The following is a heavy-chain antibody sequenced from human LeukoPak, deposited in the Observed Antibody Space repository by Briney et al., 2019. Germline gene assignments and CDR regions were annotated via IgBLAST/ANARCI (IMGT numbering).Heavy chain of an antibody. D-gene: IGHD3-10*01. CDR2: MNPNSGNT. V-gene: IGHV1-8*01. J-gene: IGHJ4*02. CDR3: ARGLGRVRFGEYYFDY. CDR1: GYTFTSYD. Sequence: ASVKVSCKASGYTFTSYDINWVRQATGQGLAWMGWMNPNSGNTGYAQKFQGRVTMTRNTSISTAYMELSSLRSEDTAVYYCARGLGRVRFGEYYFDYWGQGTLVTVSS.